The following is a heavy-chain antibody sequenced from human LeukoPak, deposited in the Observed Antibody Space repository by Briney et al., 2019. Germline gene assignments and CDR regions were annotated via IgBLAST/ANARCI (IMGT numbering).Heavy chain of an antibody. D-gene: IGHD6-19*01. CDR3: AKEVSWRVAGTMGLDY. Sequence: GESLRLSCAASGFTFSSYAMSWVRQAPGKGLEWVSTITTRSGSTDYADSVKGRFTISRDNSENTLYLQMNSLRAEDTAVYYCAKEVSWRVAGTMGLDYWGQGTLVTVSS. J-gene: IGHJ4*02. V-gene: IGHV3-23*01. CDR1: GFTFSSYA. CDR2: ITTRSGST.